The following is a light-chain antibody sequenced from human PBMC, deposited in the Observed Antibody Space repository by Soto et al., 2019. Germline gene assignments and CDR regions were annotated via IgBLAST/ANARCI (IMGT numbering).Light chain of an antibody. V-gene: IGKV3-11*01. Sequence: EIVLTQSPATLSLSPGERATLSCRASQSVSRYLAWYQQKPGQAPRLLIYDASNRATGIPARFSGSGSGTDFTLTISSLEPEDFAVYYCQQRSSWPPSTFGQGTRLEIK. CDR1: QSVSRY. CDR2: DAS. CDR3: QQRSSWPPST. J-gene: IGKJ5*01.